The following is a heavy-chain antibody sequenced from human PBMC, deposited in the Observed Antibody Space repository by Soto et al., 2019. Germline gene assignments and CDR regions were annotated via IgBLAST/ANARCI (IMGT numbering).Heavy chain of an antibody. J-gene: IGHJ6*02. D-gene: IGHD1-26*01. CDR1: GFTFSSFS. V-gene: IGHV3-21*01. CDR2: ISTTTSYI. CDR3: ARESIVGAPLGYYGLAV. Sequence: EVQLVESGGGLVKPGGSLRLSCAASGFTFSSFSMNWVRQAPGKGLEWVSSISTTTSYIYYADSVRGRFTISRDNAKNSLYLQMNSRRAEDTAVYYCARESIVGAPLGYYGLAVWGQGTTVTVSS.